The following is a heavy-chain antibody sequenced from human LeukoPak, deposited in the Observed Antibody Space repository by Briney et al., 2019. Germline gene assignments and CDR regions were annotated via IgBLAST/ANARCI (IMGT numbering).Heavy chain of an antibody. CDR1: GGSFSGYY. J-gene: IGHJ6*02. CDR2: INHSGST. Sequence: SETLSLTCAVYGGSFSGYYWSWIRQPPGKGLEWIGEINHSGSTNYNPSLKSRVTISVDTSKNQFSLKLSSVTAADTAVYYCAKAITRIGDYYYGMDVWGQGTTVTVSS. V-gene: IGHV4-34*01. D-gene: IGHD5-24*01. CDR3: AKAITRIGDYYYGMDV.